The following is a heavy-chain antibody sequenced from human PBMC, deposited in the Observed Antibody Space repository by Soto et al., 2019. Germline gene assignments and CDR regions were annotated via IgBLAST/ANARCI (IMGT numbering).Heavy chain of an antibody. J-gene: IGHJ4*02. V-gene: IGHV3-30-3*01. Sequence: GGSLRLSCAASGFTFSSYAMHWVRQAPGKGLEWVAVISYDGSNKYYADSVKGRFTISRDNSKNTLYLQMNSLRAEDTAVYYCAREGYGDSNDYWGQGTLVTVSS. CDR1: GFTFSSYA. CDR2: ISYDGSNK. D-gene: IGHD4-17*01. CDR3: AREGYGDSNDY.